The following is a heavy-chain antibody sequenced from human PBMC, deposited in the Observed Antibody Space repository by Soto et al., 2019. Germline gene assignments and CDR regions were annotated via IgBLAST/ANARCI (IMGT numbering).Heavy chain of an antibody. CDR3: STRAYDTNGYYRFDP. J-gene: IGHJ5*01. CDR2: INHSGRV. V-gene: IGHV4-34*01. CDR1: GGSFSGHS. Sequence: SETLSLTCAVYGGSFSGHSWTWIRQSPGKGLEWIGDINHSGRVNYSPSLKSRVTISLDTSKNQFSLTLSAVTAADTAMYYRSTRAYDTNGYYRFDPWGQGTLVTVSS. D-gene: IGHD3-22*01.